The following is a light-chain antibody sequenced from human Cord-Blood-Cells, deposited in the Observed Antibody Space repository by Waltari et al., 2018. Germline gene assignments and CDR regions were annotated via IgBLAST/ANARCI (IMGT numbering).Light chain of an antibody. V-gene: IGLV1-51*01. CDR2: DNN. CDR3: GTWDSSLSAGV. J-gene: IGLJ2*01. CDR1: SSNIGNNY. Sequence: QSVLTQPPSVSAAPGQQVTISCSGSSSNIGNNYLSCYQQLPGTAPKLLIYDNNKRPSGIPDRFSGSKSGTSATLGITGLQTGDEADYYCGTWDSSLSAGVFGGGTKLTVL.